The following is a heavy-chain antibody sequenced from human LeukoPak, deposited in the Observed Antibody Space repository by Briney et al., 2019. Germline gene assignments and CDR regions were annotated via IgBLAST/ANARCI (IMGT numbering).Heavy chain of an antibody. V-gene: IGHV3-13*01. CDR2: ISVGGDT. CDR1: GFNFSKND. J-gene: IGHJ4*02. CDR3: AKAFDYNGLRGEGGSFDC. D-gene: IGHD4-11*01. Sequence: GGSLRLSCVASGFNFSKNDMHWVRQTTERGLEWVSAISVGGDTYYADRVRGRFTNYRENGKTSVYLKMNSLRAGDTALYFCAKAFDYNGLRGEGGSFDCWGQGALVTVSS.